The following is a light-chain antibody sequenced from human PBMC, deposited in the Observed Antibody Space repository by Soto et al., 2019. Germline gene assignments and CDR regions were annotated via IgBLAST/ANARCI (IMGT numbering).Light chain of an antibody. CDR1: QDIKNY. V-gene: IGKV1-27*01. J-gene: IGKJ2*01. CDR3: QKYSNVPPGYT. CDR2: GAS. Sequence: DIQMTQSPSSLSASVGDRVTITCRASQDIKNYLAWYQHKPGKVPKLLIYGASTLQSGVPSRFSGGGYVTDFTLTISNLQPEDVASYYCQKYSNVPPGYTFGQGTKLEIK.